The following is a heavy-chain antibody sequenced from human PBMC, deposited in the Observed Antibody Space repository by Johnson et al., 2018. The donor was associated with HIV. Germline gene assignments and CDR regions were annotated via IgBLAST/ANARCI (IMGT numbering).Heavy chain of an antibody. J-gene: IGHJ3*02. D-gene: IGHD3-16*02. CDR3: ARGGLGYQNIHDPFDI. V-gene: IGHV3-30-3*01. CDR1: GFTFSSFA. Sequence: QVQLVESGGGLVKPGGSLRLSCAASGFTFSSFAMHWVRQAPGKGLEWMAFISYDGSNKYFTDSVRGRFTISRDNAKNSLYLQMNSLRAEDTALYYCARGGLGYQNIHDPFDIWGQGTMVTVSS. CDR2: ISYDGSNK.